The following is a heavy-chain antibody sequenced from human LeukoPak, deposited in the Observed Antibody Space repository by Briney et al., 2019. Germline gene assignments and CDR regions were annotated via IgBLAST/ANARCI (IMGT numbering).Heavy chain of an antibody. D-gene: IGHD6-19*01. CDR1: GFTFSSYW. CDR2: IGTAGDT. V-gene: IGHV3-13*01. Sequence: QSGGSLRLSCAASGFTFSSYWMHWVRQATGKGREWVSAIGTAGDTYYPGSVKGRFTISRENAKNSLYLQMNSLRAGDTAVYYCARGGGAVAGTGVDYWGQGTLVTVSS. CDR3: ARGGGAVAGTGVDY. J-gene: IGHJ4*02.